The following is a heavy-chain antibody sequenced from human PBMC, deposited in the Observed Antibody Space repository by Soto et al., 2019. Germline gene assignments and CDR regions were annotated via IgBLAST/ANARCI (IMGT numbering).Heavy chain of an antibody. CDR3: AADSTGGDDAFDI. CDR2: IVVGSGNT. V-gene: IGHV1-58*02. D-gene: IGHD2-21*01. Sequence: ASVKVSCKASGFTFTSSAMQWVRQARGQRLEWIGWIVVGSGNTNYAQKFQERVTITRDMSTSTAYMELSSLRSEDTAVYYCAADSTGGDDAFDIWGQGTMVTVSS. CDR1: GFTFTSSA. J-gene: IGHJ3*02.